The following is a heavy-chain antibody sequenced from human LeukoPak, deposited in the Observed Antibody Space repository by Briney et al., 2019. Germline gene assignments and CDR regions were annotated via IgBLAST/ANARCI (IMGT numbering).Heavy chain of an antibody. CDR1: GYTFTGYY. D-gene: IGHD3-22*01. CDR3: ARDPPQYYYDSSGYYYSDDY. CDR2: INPNSGGT. Sequence: ASVKVSCKASGYTFTGYYMHWVRQAPGRGLEWMGRINPNSGGTNYAQKFQGRVTMTRDTSISTAYMELSRLRSDDTAVYYCARDPPQYYYDSSGYYYSDDYWGQGTLVTVSS. J-gene: IGHJ4*02. V-gene: IGHV1-2*06.